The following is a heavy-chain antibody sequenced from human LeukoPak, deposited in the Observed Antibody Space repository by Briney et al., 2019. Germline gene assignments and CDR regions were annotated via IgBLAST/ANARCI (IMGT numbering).Heavy chain of an antibody. Sequence: PGGSLRLSCAASGSIFNNSGIHWVRQAPGKGLELVALISYDGSKRSYADSVKGRFTISRDNSKNTVFLQMNSLRPEDTAVYYCAMLRCSGGWWDYWGQGTLVTVSS. CDR2: ISYDGSKR. D-gene: IGHD6-19*01. J-gene: IGHJ4*02. CDR3: AMLRCSGGWWDY. CDR1: GSIFNNSG. V-gene: IGHV3-30*03.